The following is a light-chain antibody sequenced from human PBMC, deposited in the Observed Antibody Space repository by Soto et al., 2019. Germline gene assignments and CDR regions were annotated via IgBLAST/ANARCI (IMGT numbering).Light chain of an antibody. J-gene: IGLJ3*02. CDR2: SND. V-gene: IGLV1-44*01. Sequence: QSVLTQPPSASGTPGQRVIISCYGSSSNIGSNTVNWYQQLPGTAPKLLIYSNDQRPSGVPDRFSASKSGTAASLAISGLQSEVEADYYCAAWDDSLNGWVFGGGTKLTVL. CDR3: AAWDDSLNGWV. CDR1: SSNIGSNT.